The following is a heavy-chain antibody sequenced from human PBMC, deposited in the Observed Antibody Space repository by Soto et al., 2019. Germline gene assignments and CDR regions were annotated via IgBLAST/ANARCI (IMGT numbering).Heavy chain of an antibody. CDR1: GFTFSSYW. D-gene: IGHD6-19*01. V-gene: IGHV3-7*01. Sequence: EVQLVESGGGLVQPGGSLRLSCTASGFTFSSYWMTWVRQAPGKGLDWVANIYPGGSEKYYVESVKGRFTISRDNTRNSLYLQMNSLRAEDTAVYFCARDRGSGLYRAGSDYWGQGTQVTVSS. CDR3: ARDRGSGLYRAGSDY. CDR2: IYPGGSEK. J-gene: IGHJ4*02.